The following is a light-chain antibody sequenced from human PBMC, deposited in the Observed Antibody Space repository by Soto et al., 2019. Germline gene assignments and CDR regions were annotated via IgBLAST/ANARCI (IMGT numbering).Light chain of an antibody. CDR1: QSVSSSY. CDR3: QQYGSSLFT. CDR2: GAS. V-gene: IGKV3-20*01. Sequence: EIVLTQSPGTLSLSRGERATLSCRASQSVSSSYLAWYQQKPGQAPRLLIYGASSRATGIPDRFSGSGSETDFTLTISRLEPEDFAVYYCQQYGSSLFTFGPGTKVDIK. J-gene: IGKJ3*01.